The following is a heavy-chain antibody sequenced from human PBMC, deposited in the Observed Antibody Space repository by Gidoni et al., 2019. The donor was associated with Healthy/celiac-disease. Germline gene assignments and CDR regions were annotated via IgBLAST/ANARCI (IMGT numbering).Heavy chain of an antibody. CDR3: ARGLDYGDYGVFDY. CDR1: GGSFSGYY. J-gene: IGHJ4*02. D-gene: IGHD4-17*01. V-gene: IGHV4-34*01. CDR2: INHSGST. Sequence: QVQLQQWGAGLLKPSETLSLTCAVYGGSFSGYYWSWIRQPPGKGLEWIGEINHSGSTNYHPSLKSRVIISINTSKNQFSLKLSSVTAADTAVYYCARGLDYGDYGVFDYWGQGTLVTVSS.